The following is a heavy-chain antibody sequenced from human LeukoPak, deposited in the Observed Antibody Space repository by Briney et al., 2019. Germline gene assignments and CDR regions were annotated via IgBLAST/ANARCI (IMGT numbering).Heavy chain of an antibody. Sequence: PSETLSLTCAVYGGSFSGYYWSWIRQPPGKGLEWIGEINHSGSTNYNPSLKSRVTISVDTSKNQFSLKLSSVTAADTAVYYCARERLAYDYVWGSYRFRRNWFDPWGQGTLVTVSS. CDR3: ARERLAYDYVWGSYRFRRNWFDP. J-gene: IGHJ5*02. CDR1: GGSFSGYY. V-gene: IGHV4-34*01. D-gene: IGHD3-16*02. CDR2: INHSGST.